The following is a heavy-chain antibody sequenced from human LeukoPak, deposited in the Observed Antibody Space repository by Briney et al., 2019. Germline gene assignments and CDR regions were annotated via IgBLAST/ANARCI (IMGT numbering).Heavy chain of an antibody. Sequence: GGSLRLSCAASGFTFSSYGMSWVRQAPGKGLEWVAVIYSGGSTNYADSVKGRFTISRDNSKNTLYLLMNSLRAEDTAVYYCAIRKSGNAIDYRGQGTLVTVSS. CDR1: GFTFSSYG. CDR3: AIRKSGNAIDY. CDR2: IYSGGST. D-gene: IGHD5-12*01. V-gene: IGHV3-66*01. J-gene: IGHJ4*02.